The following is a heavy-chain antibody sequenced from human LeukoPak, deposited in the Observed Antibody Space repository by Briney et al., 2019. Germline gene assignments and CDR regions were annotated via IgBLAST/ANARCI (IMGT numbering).Heavy chain of an antibody. CDR2: IIPIFGTA. Sequence: GASVKVSCKSSGGTFSSYAISWVRQAPGQGLEWMGGIIPIFGTANYAQKFQGRVTITTDESTSTAYMELSSLRSEDTAVYYCAREADGSGSVTDHCWGQGTLVTVSS. J-gene: IGHJ4*02. CDR1: GGTFSSYA. CDR3: AREADGSGSVTDHC. V-gene: IGHV1-69*05. D-gene: IGHD3-10*01.